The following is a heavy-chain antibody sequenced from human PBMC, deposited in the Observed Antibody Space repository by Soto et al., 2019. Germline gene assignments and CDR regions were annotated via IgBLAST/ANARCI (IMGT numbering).Heavy chain of an antibody. CDR2: INAGNGNT. J-gene: IGHJ6*03. CDR3: ARGGPYYDFWSGPRLYYYYMDV. D-gene: IGHD3-3*01. CDR1: GYTFTSYG. V-gene: IGHV1-3*01. Sequence: ASVKVSCKASGYTFTSYGLHWVRQAPGQRLEWMGWINAGNGNTKYSQRFHGRVTLTRDTSASTAYMELRSLRSDDTAVYYCARGGPYYDFWSGPRLYYYYMDVWGKGTTVTVSS.